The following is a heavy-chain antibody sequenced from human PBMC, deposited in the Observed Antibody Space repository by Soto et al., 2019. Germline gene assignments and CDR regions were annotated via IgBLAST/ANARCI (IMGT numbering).Heavy chain of an antibody. Sequence: EVQLVESGGGLVQPGGSLRLSCAASGFTFSSYWMHWVRQAPGKGLVWVSRIKTDGRSTGYADSVKGRFTISRDNAQNTLYLQMNRLRAEDTALYYCARVGTGAYYFDYWGLGTLVTVSS. CDR1: GFTFSSYW. D-gene: IGHD7-27*01. CDR3: ARVGTGAYYFDY. J-gene: IGHJ4*02. CDR2: IKTDGRST. V-gene: IGHV3-74*01.